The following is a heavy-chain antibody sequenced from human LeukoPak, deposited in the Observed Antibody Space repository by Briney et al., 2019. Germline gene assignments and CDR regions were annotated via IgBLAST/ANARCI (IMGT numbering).Heavy chain of an antibody. CDR3: ARGPLYCSSTSCYQEGNFDY. CDR1: GGSISNYY. J-gene: IGHJ4*02. CDR2: VFYSGST. V-gene: IGHV4-59*12. D-gene: IGHD2-2*01. Sequence: RSSETLSLTCTVSGGSISNYYWSWIRQTPGMGLEWIGYVFYSGSTNYNPSLKSRLTISIETSRNRFSLNLRSVTAADTAVYYCARGPLYCSSTSCYQEGNFDYWGQGALVTVSS.